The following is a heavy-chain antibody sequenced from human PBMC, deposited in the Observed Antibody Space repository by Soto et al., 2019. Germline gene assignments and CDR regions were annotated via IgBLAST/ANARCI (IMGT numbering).Heavy chain of an antibody. CDR1: GGTFSSYA. CDR2: IIPIFGTA. Sequence: ASVKVSCKASGGTFSSYAISWVRQAPGQGLEWMGGIIPIFGTANYAQKFQGRVTITADESTSTAYMELSSLRSEDTAVYYCASLLGGATVNYYYYYYGMDVWGQGTTGTVS. CDR3: ASLLGGATVNYYYYYYGMDV. V-gene: IGHV1-69*13. D-gene: IGHD1-26*01. J-gene: IGHJ6*02.